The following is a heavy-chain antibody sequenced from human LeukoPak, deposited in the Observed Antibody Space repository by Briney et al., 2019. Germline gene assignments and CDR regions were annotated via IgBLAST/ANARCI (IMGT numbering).Heavy chain of an antibody. V-gene: IGHV1-69*05. Sequence: SVKVSCKDSGGTFSSYAISWVRQAPGQGLEWMGRIIPIFGTANYAQKFQGRVTITTDESTSTAYMELSSLRSEDTAVYYCARGYCSGGSCYDPMVDAFDIWGQGTMVTVSS. CDR3: ARGYCSGGSCYDPMVDAFDI. CDR2: IIPIFGTA. CDR1: GGTFSSYA. D-gene: IGHD2-15*01. J-gene: IGHJ3*02.